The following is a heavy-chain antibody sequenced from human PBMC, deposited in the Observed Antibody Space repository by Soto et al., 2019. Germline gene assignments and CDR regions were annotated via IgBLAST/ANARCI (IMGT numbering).Heavy chain of an antibody. D-gene: IGHD1-20*01. CDR2: IYYGGTS. CDR1: GGSISINTYY. J-gene: IGHJ4*02. V-gene: IGHV4-39*01. CDR3: DLGRVYNWNDYYFDY. Sequence: QLQLQESGPGLVKPSETLSLTCTVSGGSISINTYYWGWIRQPPGKGLEWIGSIYYGGTSYYNSSLKSRVTLAVDTSKHQLSLKLTSVTAAETALYYCDLGRVYNWNDYYFDYWGQGTLVTVSS.